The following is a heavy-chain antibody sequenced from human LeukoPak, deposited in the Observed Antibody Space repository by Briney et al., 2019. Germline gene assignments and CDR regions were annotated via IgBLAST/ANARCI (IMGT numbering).Heavy chain of an antibody. J-gene: IGHJ3*01. CDR3: SSPRAWEGGNSRHDAFDV. Sequence: VASVTVSCKASGYTFTGCYMHWVRQAPGQGLEWMGWINPNSGGTNYAQTFQGRVTMTRDTSISTAYMELSRLRSDVTAVDYCSSPRAWEGGNSRHDAFDVWGQGTMVTVSS. V-gene: IGHV1-2*02. CDR1: GYTFTGCY. CDR2: INPNSGGT. D-gene: IGHD4-23*01.